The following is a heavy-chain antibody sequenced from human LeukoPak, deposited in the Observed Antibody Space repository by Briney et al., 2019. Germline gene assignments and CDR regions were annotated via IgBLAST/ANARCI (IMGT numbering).Heavy chain of an antibody. CDR1: GFTFSSNA. V-gene: IGHV3-30*18. J-gene: IGHJ4*02. D-gene: IGHD3-16*01. CDR3: AKDWGYASGTYLDS. Sequence: GGSLRLSCAASGFTFSSNAMHWVRQAPGKGLEWVAVISRDGSDKYYPDSVKGRFTISRGNSKNTLFLQMNSLRTEDTAVYYCAKDWGYASGTYLDSWGQGTLVTVSS. CDR2: ISRDGSDK.